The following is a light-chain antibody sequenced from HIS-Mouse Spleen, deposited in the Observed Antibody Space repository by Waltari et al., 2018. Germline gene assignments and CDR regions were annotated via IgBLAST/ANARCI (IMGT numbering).Light chain of an antibody. V-gene: IGKV3-11*01. Sequence: EIALTQSPATLSLSPGDRATPSRRASQSVSSYLAWYQQKPGQAPRLLIYDASNRATGIPARFSGSGSGTDFTLTISSLEPEDFAVYYCQQRSNWLYTFGQGTKLEIK. J-gene: IGKJ2*01. CDR1: QSVSSY. CDR2: DAS. CDR3: QQRSNWLYT.